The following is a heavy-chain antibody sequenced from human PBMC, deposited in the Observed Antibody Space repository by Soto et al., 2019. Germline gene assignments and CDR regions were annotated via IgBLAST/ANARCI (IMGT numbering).Heavy chain of an antibody. CDR2: ISDDSRYT. J-gene: IGHJ3*02. D-gene: IGHD6-13*01. CDR1: EFTVSAYY. CDR3: ATGQQVRMADI. Sequence: QVQLLESGGGLVKPGGSLRLSCAASEFTVSAYYMAWIRQAPGKGLEWISYISDDSRYTNYADSVKGRFTISRDNAKNSLYLQMNSLRAEDTAVYFCATGQQVRMADIWGQGTMVTVSS. V-gene: IGHV3-11*03.